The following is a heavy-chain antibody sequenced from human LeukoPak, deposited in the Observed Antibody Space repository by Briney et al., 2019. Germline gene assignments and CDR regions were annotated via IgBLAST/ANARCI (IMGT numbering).Heavy chain of an antibody. V-gene: IGHV4-4*02. CDR2: IYYSGST. Sequence: SETLSLTCAVSGGSISSSNWWSWVRQPPGKGLEWIGYIYYSGSTNYNPSLKSRVTISVDTSKNQFSLKLSSVTAADTAVYYCARVPGPAVDVWGKGTTVTISS. CDR1: GGSISSSNW. J-gene: IGHJ6*04. CDR3: ARVPGPAVDV.